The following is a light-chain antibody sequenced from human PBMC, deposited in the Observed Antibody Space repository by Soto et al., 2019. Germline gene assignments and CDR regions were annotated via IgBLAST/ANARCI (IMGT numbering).Light chain of an antibody. V-gene: IGKV1-5*03. Sequence: DIQMTQSPSTLSASVGERATITCRASQSISTWLAWYQQKPGKAPYLLIYKASSLEGGVPSRFSGSGSGAESNITSSRLQPDFFASYYHQYYNCSPLTFGRGTRVEIK. CDR2: KAS. CDR1: QSISTW. J-gene: IGKJ4*01. CDR3: QYYNCSPLT.